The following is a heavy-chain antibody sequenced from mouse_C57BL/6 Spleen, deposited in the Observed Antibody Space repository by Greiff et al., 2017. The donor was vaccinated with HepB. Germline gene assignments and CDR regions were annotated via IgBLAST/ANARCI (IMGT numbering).Heavy chain of an antibody. J-gene: IGHJ3*01. CDR3: ARGGSETGAWFDY. CDR2: IYPGNSDT. Sequence: VQLQQSGTVLARPGASVKMSCKTSGYTFTSYWMHWVKQRPGQGLEWIGAIYPGNSDTSYNQKFKGKAKLTAVTSASTAYMELSSLTNEDAAVYDCARGGSETGAWFDYWGQGTLVTVSA. V-gene: IGHV1-5*01. CDR1: GYTFTSYW.